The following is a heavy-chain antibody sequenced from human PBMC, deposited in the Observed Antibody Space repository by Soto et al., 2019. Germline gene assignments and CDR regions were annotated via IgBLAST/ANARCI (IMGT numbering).Heavy chain of an antibody. Sequence: ASGKVSCKASGYTFTRYDINWVRQATGQGLEWMGWMNPNSGNTGYAQKFQGRVTMTRNTSISTAYMELSSLRSEDTAVYYCAREDIVVVPAAIGSYYYMDIWGKGTTITVSS. CDR3: AREDIVVVPAAIGSYYYMDI. CDR1: GYTFTRYD. CDR2: MNPNSGNT. D-gene: IGHD2-2*02. J-gene: IGHJ6*03. V-gene: IGHV1-8*01.